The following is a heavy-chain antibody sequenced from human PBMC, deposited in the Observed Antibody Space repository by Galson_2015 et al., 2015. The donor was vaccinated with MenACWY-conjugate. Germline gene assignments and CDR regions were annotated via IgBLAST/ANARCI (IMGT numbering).Heavy chain of an antibody. CDR3: AKRGAITASIWKDAFDI. D-gene: IGHD1-26*01. Sequence: SLRLSCAASGFTFNSHGMHWVRQAPGKGLEWVAVIWYDGSNKYYADSVKGRFTISRDNSKNTVYLQMDSLRAEDTAMYYRAKRGAITASIWKDAFDIRGQGTMVTVSS. CDR1: GFTFNSHG. J-gene: IGHJ3*02. CDR2: IWYDGSNK. V-gene: IGHV3-33*06.